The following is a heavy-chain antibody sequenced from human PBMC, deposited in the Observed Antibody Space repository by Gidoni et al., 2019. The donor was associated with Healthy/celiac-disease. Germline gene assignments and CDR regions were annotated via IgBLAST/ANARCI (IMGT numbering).Heavy chain of an antibody. V-gene: IGHV3-23*01. J-gene: IGHJ4*02. Sequence: EVQLLESGGGLVQPGGSLRLSCAASGFTFSSYAMSWVRQAPGKGLEWVAAISGSGGSTYYADSVKGRFTISRDNSKNTLYLQMNSLRAEDTAVYYCAKDSMAWFGELLSHPDYWGQGTLVTVSS. CDR3: AKDSMAWFGELLSHPDY. D-gene: IGHD3-10*01. CDR1: GFTFSSYA. CDR2: ISGSGGST.